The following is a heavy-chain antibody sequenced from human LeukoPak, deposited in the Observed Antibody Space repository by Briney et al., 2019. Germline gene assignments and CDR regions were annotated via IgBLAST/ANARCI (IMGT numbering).Heavy chain of an antibody. CDR1: GFTFSSYA. CDR2: ISGSGGST. V-gene: IGHV3-23*01. D-gene: IGHD2-2*02. CDR3: AKDLAVVVPAAINDY. Sequence: PGGSLRLSCAASGFTFSSYAMSWVRQAPGKGLEWVSAISGSGGSTYYADSVKGRFTISRDNSKNTLYPQMNSLRAEDTAVYYCAKDLAVVVPAAINDYWGQGTLVTVSS. J-gene: IGHJ4*02.